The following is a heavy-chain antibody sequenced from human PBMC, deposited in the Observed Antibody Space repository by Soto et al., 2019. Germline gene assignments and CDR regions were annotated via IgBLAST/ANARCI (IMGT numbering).Heavy chain of an antibody. CDR2: ISGSGNTI. J-gene: IGHJ6*02. CDR1: GFTFSDYY. Sequence: GVLRLSCAASGFTFSDYYMSWIRQAPGKGLEWVSYISGSGNTIYYADSVRGRLTISRDNAKNSLYLQMNSLRAEDTAVYYCARDPKYFYYGMDVWGQGTTVTVSS. V-gene: IGHV3-11*01. CDR3: ARDPKYFYYGMDV.